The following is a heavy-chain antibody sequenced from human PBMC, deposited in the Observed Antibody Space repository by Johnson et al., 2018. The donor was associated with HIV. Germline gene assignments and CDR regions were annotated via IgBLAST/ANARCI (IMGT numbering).Heavy chain of an antibody. CDR1: GFTFRSYA. CDR3: ARGGQVVRGAKGDAFDI. V-gene: IGHV3-38-3*01. Sequence: VQLVESGGDLVQPGRSLRLSCAASGFTFRSYAMHWVRQAPGKGLEWVSSISGGSTYYADSRKGRFTISRDNSKNTLYLQMNSLRAEDTAVYYCARGGQVVRGAKGDAFDIWGQGTMVTVSS. J-gene: IGHJ3*02. CDR2: ISGGST. D-gene: IGHD3-10*01.